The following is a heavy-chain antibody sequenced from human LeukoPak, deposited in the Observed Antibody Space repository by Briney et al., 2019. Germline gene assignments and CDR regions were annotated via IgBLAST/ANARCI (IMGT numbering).Heavy chain of an antibody. CDR1: GFTFSDYA. Sequence: GGSLRLSCAASGFTFSDYAMHWVRQAPGKGLEWVALISYDGSNKYYADSVRGRFTFSRDNSKNTLSLQMNSLRAEDTAVYYCARGNYYDTKVADYWGQGTLVTVSS. D-gene: IGHD3-22*01. CDR2: ISYDGSNK. V-gene: IGHV3-30*04. J-gene: IGHJ4*02. CDR3: ARGNYYDTKVADY.